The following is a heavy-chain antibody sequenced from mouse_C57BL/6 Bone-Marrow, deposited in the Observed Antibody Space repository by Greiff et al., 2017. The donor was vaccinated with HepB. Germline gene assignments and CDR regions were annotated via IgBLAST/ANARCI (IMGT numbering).Heavy chain of an antibody. Sequence: QVQLQQSGAELVKPGASVKMSCKASGYTFTSYPIEWMKQNHGKSLEWIGNFHPYNDDTKYNEKFKGKATLTVEKSSSTVYFELSRLTSDDSAVYYCARKGYYGSWFAYWGQGTLVTVSA. J-gene: IGHJ3*01. V-gene: IGHV1-47*01. CDR1: GYTFTSYP. D-gene: IGHD1-1*01. CDR2: FHPYNDDT. CDR3: ARKGYYGSWFAY.